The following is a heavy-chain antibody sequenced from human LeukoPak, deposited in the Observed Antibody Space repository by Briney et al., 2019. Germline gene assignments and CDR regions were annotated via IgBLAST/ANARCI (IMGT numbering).Heavy chain of an antibody. CDR2: IKQDGSEK. CDR1: GFTFSSYG. CDR3: ARGGSWNGMDV. D-gene: IGHD6-13*01. V-gene: IGHV3-7*01. Sequence: GGSLRLSCAASGFTFSSYGMHWVRQAPGKGLEWVANIKQDGSEKYYVDSVKGRFTISRDNAKNSLYLQMNSLRAEDTAVYYCARGGSWNGMDVWGQGTTVTVSS. J-gene: IGHJ6*02.